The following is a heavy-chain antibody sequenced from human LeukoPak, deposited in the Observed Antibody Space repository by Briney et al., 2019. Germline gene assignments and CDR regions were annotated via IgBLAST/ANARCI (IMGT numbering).Heavy chain of an antibody. J-gene: IGHJ4*02. CDR3: AKDIKPYFDWLLGFNY. Sequence: GGSLTLSCAASGFTFSSYSMNWVRQAPGKGLEWVSGINLNSGSIVYADSVKGRFTISRENAKNSMYLQMNSLRAEDTALYYCAKDIKPYFDWLLGFNYWGQGTLVTVSS. CDR2: INLNSGSI. D-gene: IGHD3-9*01. CDR1: GFTFSSYS. V-gene: IGHV3-9*01.